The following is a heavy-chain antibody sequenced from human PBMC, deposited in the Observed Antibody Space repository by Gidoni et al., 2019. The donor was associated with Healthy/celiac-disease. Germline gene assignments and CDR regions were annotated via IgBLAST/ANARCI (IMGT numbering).Heavy chain of an antibody. CDR3: ARMVIAAAADAFDI. V-gene: IGHV4-31*01. J-gene: IGHJ3*02. CDR2: IYYSGST. CDR1: GGSISSGGYY. Sequence: QVQLQESGPGLVKPSQTLSLTCTVSGGSISSGGYYWSWIRQHPGKGLEWIGYIYYSGSTYYNPSLKSLVTISVDTSKNQFSLKLSSVTAADTAVYYCARMVIAAAADAFDIWGQGTMVTVSS. D-gene: IGHD6-13*01.